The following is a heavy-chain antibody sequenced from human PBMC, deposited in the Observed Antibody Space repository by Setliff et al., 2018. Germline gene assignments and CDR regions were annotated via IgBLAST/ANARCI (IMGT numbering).Heavy chain of an antibody. CDR3: ARHGEILENCHSNSCSRGSWFDP. CDR2: IYHAGST. Sequence: SETLSLTCAVSGGSISSGDASWSWVRQPPGKGLEWIGYIYHAGSTYYNPSLESRVTISIDKSINTAYLQWSSLKASDTAMYYCARHGEILENCHSNSCSRGSWFDPWGRGTLVTVSS. CDR1: GGSISSGDAS. V-gene: IGHV4-30-2*01. J-gene: IGHJ5*02. D-gene: IGHD2-2*01.